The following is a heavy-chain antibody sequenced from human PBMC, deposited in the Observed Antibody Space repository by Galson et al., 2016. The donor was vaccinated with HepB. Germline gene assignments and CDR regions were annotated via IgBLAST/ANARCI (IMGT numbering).Heavy chain of an antibody. CDR2: VDLGDGAK. CDR1: GFTFSRHW. CDR3: ARQKESREYGGNSPDY. Sequence: SLRLSCAVSGFTFSRHWMSWVRQAPGKGLEWVANVDLGDGAKYYVNSVAGRFTISRNNARNSLYLQMNSLSAEDTALYYCARQKESREYGGNSPDYWGQGTQVIVSS. V-gene: IGHV3-7*03. D-gene: IGHD4-23*01. J-gene: IGHJ4*02.